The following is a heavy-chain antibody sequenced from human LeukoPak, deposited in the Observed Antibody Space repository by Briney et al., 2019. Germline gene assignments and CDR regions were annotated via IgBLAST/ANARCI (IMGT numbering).Heavy chain of an antibody. V-gene: IGHV4-59*08. CDR1: GGSISSFY. CDR3: ARWNAVITSLDH. CDR2: VYYTGKT. D-gene: IGHD3-16*01. J-gene: IGHJ4*02. Sequence: PSETLSLTCTVSGGSISSFYWSWIRQPPGKGLEYIGYVYYTGKTNYNPSFKSRVTLSADTSKNQFSLKLSSVTVADTAVYYCARWNAVITSLDHWGQGILVAVSS.